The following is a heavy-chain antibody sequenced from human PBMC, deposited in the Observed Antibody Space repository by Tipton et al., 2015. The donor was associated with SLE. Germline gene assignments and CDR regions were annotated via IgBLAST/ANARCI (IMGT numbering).Heavy chain of an antibody. Sequence: QLVQSGAEVKKPGESLKISCKGSGYSFSNYWIGWVRQMPGKGLEWMGIIYPGDSGTRYSPSFQGQVTISADKSISTAYLQWSSLKASDTAMYYCARSPAADTGWFDPWGQGTLVTVSS. CDR2: IYPGDSGT. D-gene: IGHD6-13*01. CDR1: GYSFSNYW. V-gene: IGHV5-51*03. CDR3: ARSPAADTGWFDP. J-gene: IGHJ5*02.